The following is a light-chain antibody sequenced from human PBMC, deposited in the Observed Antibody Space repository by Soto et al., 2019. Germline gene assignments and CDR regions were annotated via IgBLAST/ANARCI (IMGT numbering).Light chain of an antibody. V-gene: IGLV2-23*02. CDR3: CSYAGSSTFGPYV. Sequence: QSALTQPASVCGSPGQWIAISCTGTSSDVGSYNLVSWYQQHPGKAPKLMIYEVSKRPSGVSNRFSGSRSGNTASLTISGLQAEDEADYYCCSYAGSSTFGPYVFATGTKLTVL. CDR1: SSDVGSYNL. CDR2: EVS. J-gene: IGLJ1*01.